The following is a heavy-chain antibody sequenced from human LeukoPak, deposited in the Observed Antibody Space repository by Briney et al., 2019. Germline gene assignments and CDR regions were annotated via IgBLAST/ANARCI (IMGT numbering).Heavy chain of an antibody. Sequence: QPGGSLRLSCAASGFTFSSYGMHWVRQAPGKGLEWVAVISYDGSNKYYADSVKGRFTISRDNSKNTLYLQMNSLRVEDTAVYYCAKGFHPWGQGTLVTVSS. CDR1: GFTFSSYG. V-gene: IGHV3-30*18. J-gene: IGHJ5*02. CDR2: ISYDGSNK. CDR3: AKGFHP.